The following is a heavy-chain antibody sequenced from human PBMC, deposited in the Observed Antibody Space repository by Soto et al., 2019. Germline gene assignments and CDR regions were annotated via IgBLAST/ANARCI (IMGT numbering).Heavy chain of an antibody. D-gene: IGHD3-16*01. V-gene: IGHV1-18*01. J-gene: IGHJ6*02. CDR3: AMVDNYVTPTPQDV. Sequence: QVQLVQSGDEVRKPGSSVKVSCKASGYIFVNYGIAWVRQAPGQGLVWMGWISPYSGNTHYASKVQDRLSKNTDTSTSTAYMDLGSLTSADTAVYYCAMVDNYVTPTPQDVWGQGTTVTVSS. CDR1: GYIFVNYG. CDR2: ISPYSGNT.